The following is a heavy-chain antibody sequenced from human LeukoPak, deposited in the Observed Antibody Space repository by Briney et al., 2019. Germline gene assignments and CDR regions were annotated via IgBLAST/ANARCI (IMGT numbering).Heavy chain of an antibody. D-gene: IGHD3-10*01. CDR3: ATRPYGASCVDFDN. J-gene: IGHJ4*02. Sequence: GSLRISCAASGFTFSKYPIHWVRQAPGKGLEWVAVISYDGHHIYYADSVQGRFTISRDNSMNTLYLQMNSLRAEDTAVYYCATRPYGASCVDFDNWGQGTLVTVSS. V-gene: IGHV3-30*01. CDR1: GFTFSKYP. CDR2: ISYDGHHI.